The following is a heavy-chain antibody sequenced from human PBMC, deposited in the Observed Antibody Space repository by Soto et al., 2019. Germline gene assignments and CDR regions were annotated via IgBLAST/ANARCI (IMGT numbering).Heavy chain of an antibody. Sequence: VGWIRQPPGKALEWLALIYWDGDERYRPSLKSRLAITKDTSKNQVVLIMTNMDPVDTATYYGAHRPKDSGAWLGREYWGPRTRVTVSS. J-gene: IGHJ4*02. D-gene: IGHD6-19*01. CDR2: IYWDGDE. CDR3: AHRPKDSGAWLGREY. V-gene: IGHV2-5*02.